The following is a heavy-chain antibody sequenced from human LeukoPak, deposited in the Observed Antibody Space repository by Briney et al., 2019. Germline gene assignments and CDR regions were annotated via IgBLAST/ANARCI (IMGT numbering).Heavy chain of an antibody. CDR2: IKQDGSEK. D-gene: IGHD4-17*01. CDR1: GFTFSSYW. V-gene: IGHV3-7*01. CDR3: ARAPGEGWFDP. Sequence: GGSLRLSCAASGFTFSSYWMSWVRQAPGKGLEWVASIKQDGSEKYYVDSVKGRFTISRDNAKNSLYLQMNSLRAEDTALYYCARAPGEGWFDPWGQGTLVTVSS. J-gene: IGHJ5*02.